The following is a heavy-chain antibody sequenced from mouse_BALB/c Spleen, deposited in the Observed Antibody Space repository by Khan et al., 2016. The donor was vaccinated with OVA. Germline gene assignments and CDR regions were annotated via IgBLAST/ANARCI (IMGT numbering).Heavy chain of an antibody. CDR1: GFTFSSFV. CDR3: TNGNYGWFAY. CDR2: ISSAATYT. D-gene: IGHD2-1*01. Sequence: EVKLEESGGGLVEPGGSLKLSCAASGFTFSSFVMSWVRQTPEKRLEWVATISSAATYTYYPDSVKGRFTISRDNAKNTLYLQMNSLRSDDTAIYYCTNGNYGWFAYWGQGTLVPVST. J-gene: IGHJ3*01. V-gene: IGHV5-9-1*01.